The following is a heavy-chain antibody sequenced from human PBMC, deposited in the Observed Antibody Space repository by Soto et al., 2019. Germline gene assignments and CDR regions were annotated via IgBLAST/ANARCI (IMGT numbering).Heavy chain of an antibody. V-gene: IGHV3-33*01. Sequence: QVQLVESGGGVVQPGRSLRLSCAASGFTFSSYGMHWVRQAPGKGLEWVAVIWYDGSNKYYADSVKGRFTISRDNSKNPLYLQMNSLRAEDTAVYYCARDERGIAVAGNCDYWGQGTLVTVSS. J-gene: IGHJ4*02. D-gene: IGHD6-19*01. CDR2: IWYDGSNK. CDR1: GFTFSSYG. CDR3: ARDERGIAVAGNCDY.